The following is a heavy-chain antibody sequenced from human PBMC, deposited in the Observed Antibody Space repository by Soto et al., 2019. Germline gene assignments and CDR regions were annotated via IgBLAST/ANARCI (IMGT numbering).Heavy chain of an antibody. CDR1: GFTFSSYG. Sequence: LRLSCAASGFTFSSYGMHWVRQAPGKGLEWVAVISYDGSNKYYADSVKGRFTISRDNSKNTLYLQMNSLRAEDTAVYYCARRVIGSSRAFDIWGQGTMVTVSS. CDR3: ARRVIGSSRAFDI. D-gene: IGHD3-10*01. V-gene: IGHV3-30*03. CDR2: ISYDGSNK. J-gene: IGHJ3*02.